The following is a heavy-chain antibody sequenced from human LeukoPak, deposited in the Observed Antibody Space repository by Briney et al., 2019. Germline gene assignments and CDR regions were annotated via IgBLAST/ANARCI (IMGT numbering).Heavy chain of an antibody. J-gene: IGHJ4*02. Sequence: ASVKVSCKASGYTSTSYYMHWVRQAPGQGPEWMGVINPSDGSTSYAQKFQGRVAMTRDTSTSTVFMELSSLTSEDAAVYYCARGRAGFSGSWYVYWGQGTLVTVSS. CDR3: ARGRAGFSGSWYVY. CDR1: GYTSTSYY. V-gene: IGHV1-46*01. D-gene: IGHD6-13*01. CDR2: INPSDGST.